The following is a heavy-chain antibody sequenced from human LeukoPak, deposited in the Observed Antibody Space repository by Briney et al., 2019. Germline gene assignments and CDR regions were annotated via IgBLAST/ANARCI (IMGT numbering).Heavy chain of an antibody. CDR3: AKPSDYGGNSEGGGY. CDR2: ISGSGGST. Sequence: GGSLRLSCAASGFTFSSYAMSWVRQAPGKGLEWVSAISGSGGSTYYADSVKGRFTISRDNSKNTLYLQMNSLRAEDTAVYYCAKPSDYGGNSEGGGYWGQGTLVTVSS. D-gene: IGHD4-23*01. V-gene: IGHV3-23*01. J-gene: IGHJ4*02. CDR1: GFTFSSYA.